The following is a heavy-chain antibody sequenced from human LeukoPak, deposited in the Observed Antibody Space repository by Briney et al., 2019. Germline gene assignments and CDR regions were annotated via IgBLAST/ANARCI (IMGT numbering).Heavy chain of an antibody. Sequence: GGSLRLSCAASGFTVSSNYMSWVRQAPGKGPECVSVIYPGGSTYYADSVRGRFTISRDDSKNTLYLQMNSLRAEDTAVYYCARESSGYYLDYWGQGTLVTVSS. CDR1: GFTVSSNY. V-gene: IGHV3-53*01. CDR3: ARESSGYYLDY. J-gene: IGHJ4*02. D-gene: IGHD6-25*01. CDR2: IYPGGST.